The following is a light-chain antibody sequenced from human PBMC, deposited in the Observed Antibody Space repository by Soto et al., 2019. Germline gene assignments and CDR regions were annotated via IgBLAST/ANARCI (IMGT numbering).Light chain of an antibody. CDR3: QQYEIYPIT. J-gene: IGKJ5*01. Sequence: DIQMTQSPSTLSASVGDRVTITCRASQNINSWLAWYQQKPGKAPKLLIYKASSLEGGVPSRFSGSGSGTEFTLTISSLQPDDFAAYYCQQYEIYPITFGQGTRLEIK. CDR1: QNINSW. CDR2: KAS. V-gene: IGKV1-5*03.